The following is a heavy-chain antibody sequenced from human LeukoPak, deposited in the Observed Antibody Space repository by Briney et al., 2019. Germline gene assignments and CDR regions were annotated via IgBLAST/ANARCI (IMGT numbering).Heavy chain of an antibody. Sequence: PSETLSLTCAVSGGSISSGGYSWSWIRQPPGKGLEWIGYIYHSGSTYYNPSLKSRVTISVVRSKNQFSLKLSSVTAADTAVYYCARGSDTAMVSDYWGQGTLVTVSS. V-gene: IGHV4-30-2*01. J-gene: IGHJ4*02. D-gene: IGHD5-18*01. CDR1: GGSISSGGYS. CDR2: IYHSGST. CDR3: ARGSDTAMVSDY.